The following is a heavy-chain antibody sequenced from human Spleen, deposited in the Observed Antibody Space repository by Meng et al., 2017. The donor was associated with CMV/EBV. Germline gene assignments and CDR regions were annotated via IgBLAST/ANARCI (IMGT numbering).Heavy chain of an antibody. Sequence: GESLKISCAASGFTFSSYSMNWVRQAPGKGLEWVSCISSRSSYIDYADSVKGRFTISRGNAKNSLYLQMNSLRAEDTAVYYCARADYREDYYYGMDVWGQGTTVTVSS. CDR3: ARADYREDYYYGMDV. J-gene: IGHJ6*02. CDR2: ISSRSSYI. CDR1: GFTFSSYS. D-gene: IGHD3-10*01. V-gene: IGHV3-21*01.